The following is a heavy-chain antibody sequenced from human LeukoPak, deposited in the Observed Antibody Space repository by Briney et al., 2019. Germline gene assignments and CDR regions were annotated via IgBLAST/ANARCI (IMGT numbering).Heavy chain of an antibody. V-gene: IGHV4-39*01. CDR1: AGSISSSSYY. J-gene: IGHJ4*02. D-gene: IGHD2-2*01. CDR2: IYYSGST. CDR3: AGRLRQRPLPARLHY. Sequence: SETLSLTCTVSAGSISSSSYYWGWVRQPPGKGLEWIGSIYYSGSTYYNPSLKSRCTTSLDTAKNQCSLKLISSTPPDTAIYYCAGRLRQRPLPARLHYWGQGTLVTVSS.